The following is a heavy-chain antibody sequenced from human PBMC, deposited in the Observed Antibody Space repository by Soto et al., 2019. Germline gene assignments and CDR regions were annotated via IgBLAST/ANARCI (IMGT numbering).Heavy chain of an antibody. D-gene: IGHD2-8*02. CDR3: ARQVYCSGGPCGRFDP. Sequence: QVQLQESGPGLVKPSETLSLTCTVSGGSIFTGDYFWGWIRQPPGKGLEWIASIYYNGRTYSNPSLKSRLTISVDTSKNQFSLKLSSVTAADTSIYYCARQVYCSGGPCGRFDPWGQGTLVTVSS. CDR1: GGSIFTGDYF. J-gene: IGHJ5*02. CDR2: IYYNGRT. V-gene: IGHV4-39*01.